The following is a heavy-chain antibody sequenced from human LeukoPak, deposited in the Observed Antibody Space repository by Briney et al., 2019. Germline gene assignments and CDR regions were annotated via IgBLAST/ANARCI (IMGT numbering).Heavy chain of an antibody. CDR2: IYHSGST. D-gene: IGHD5-24*01. Sequence: SETLSLTCAVSGGSISSSNWWSWVRRPPGKGLEWIGEIYHSGSTNYNPSLKSRVTISVDTSKNQFSLKLSSVTAADTAVYYCARGRRDGYNQGIDYWGQGTLVTVSS. V-gene: IGHV4-4*02. J-gene: IGHJ4*02. CDR3: ARGRRDGYNQGIDY. CDR1: GGSISSSNW.